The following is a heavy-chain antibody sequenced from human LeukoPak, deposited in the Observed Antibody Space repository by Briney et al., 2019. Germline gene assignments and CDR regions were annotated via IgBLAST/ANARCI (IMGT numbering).Heavy chain of an antibody. V-gene: IGHV4-34*01. D-gene: IGHD3-9*01. J-gene: IGHJ4*02. Sequence: SETLSLTCAVYGGSFSGYYWSWIRQPPGKGLEWIGEINHSGSTNYNPSLKSRVTISVDTSKNQFSLKLSSVTAADTAVYYCARGRVYFDWLSYYYFDYWGQGTLVTVSS. CDR3: ARGRVYFDWLSYYYFDY. CDR1: GGSFSGYY. CDR2: INHSGST.